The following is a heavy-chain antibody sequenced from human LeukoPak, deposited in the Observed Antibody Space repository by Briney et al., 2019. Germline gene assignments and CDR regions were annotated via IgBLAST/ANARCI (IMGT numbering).Heavy chain of an antibody. CDR3: AREVQDSSGWYYFDY. Sequence: GGSLRLSCAASGFTFSSYSMNWVRQAPGKGLEWVSSISSSSSYIYYADSVKGRFTISRDNAKNSLYLQMNSLRAEDTAVYHCAREVQDSSGWYYFDYWGQGTLVTVSS. J-gene: IGHJ4*02. D-gene: IGHD6-19*01. CDR1: GFTFSSYS. CDR2: ISSSSSYI. V-gene: IGHV3-21*01.